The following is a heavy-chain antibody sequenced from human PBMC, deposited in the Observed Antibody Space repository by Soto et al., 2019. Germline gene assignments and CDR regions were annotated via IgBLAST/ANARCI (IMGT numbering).Heavy chain of an antibody. CDR1: GYTFTSYG. V-gene: IGHV1-18*01. CDR3: ARGLDYYDSSGMEDAFDI. Sequence: QVQLVQSGAEVKKPGASVKVSCKASGYTFTSYGISWVRQAPGQGLEWMGWISAYNGNTNYAQKLQGRVTMTPDTSTSTAYMELRSLRSDDTAVYYCARGLDYYDSSGMEDAFDIWGQGTMVTVSS. CDR2: ISAYNGNT. J-gene: IGHJ3*02. D-gene: IGHD3-22*01.